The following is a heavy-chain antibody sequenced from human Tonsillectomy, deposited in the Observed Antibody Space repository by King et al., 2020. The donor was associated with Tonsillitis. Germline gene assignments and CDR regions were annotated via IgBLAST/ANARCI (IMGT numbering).Heavy chain of an antibody. CDR1: GFTFSSYA. Sequence: VQLVESGGGVVQPGRSLRLSCAASGFTFSSYAMHWVRQAPGKGLEWVAVISYDGSNKYYADSVKGRFTISRDNSKNTLYLQMNSLRAEDTAVYYCARDPITIFGVVSYGMDVWGQDTTVTVSS. J-gene: IGHJ6*02. CDR2: ISYDGSNK. V-gene: IGHV3-30*04. CDR3: ARDPITIFGVVSYGMDV. D-gene: IGHD3-3*01.